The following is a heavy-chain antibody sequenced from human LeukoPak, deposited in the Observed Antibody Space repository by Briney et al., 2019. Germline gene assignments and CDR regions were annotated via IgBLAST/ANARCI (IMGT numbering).Heavy chain of an antibody. Sequence: SETLSLTCAVSGYSISSGYYWGWIRQPPGKGREWIGSIYHSGSTYYNPSLKSRVTISVDTSKNQFSLKLSSVTAADMAVYYCAIRCSGGSCYGALQYWGQGTLVTVSS. CDR1: GYSISSGYY. CDR3: AIRCSGGSCYGALQY. J-gene: IGHJ4*02. V-gene: IGHV4-38-2*01. D-gene: IGHD2-15*01. CDR2: IYHSGST.